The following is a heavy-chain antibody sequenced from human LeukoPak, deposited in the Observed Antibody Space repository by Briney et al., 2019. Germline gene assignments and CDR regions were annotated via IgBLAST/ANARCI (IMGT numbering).Heavy chain of an antibody. CDR3: AHIPVANYYYYGMDV. V-gene: IGHV3-23*01. CDR2: ISGSGGST. Sequence: PGGSLRLSCAASGFTFSSYAMTWVRQAPGKGLEWVSTISGSGGSTYYADSVKGRFTISRDNSKNTLDLQMNSLRAEDTAVYYCAHIPVANYYYYGMDVWGLGTTVTVSS. J-gene: IGHJ6*02. D-gene: IGHD6-19*01. CDR1: GFTFSSYA.